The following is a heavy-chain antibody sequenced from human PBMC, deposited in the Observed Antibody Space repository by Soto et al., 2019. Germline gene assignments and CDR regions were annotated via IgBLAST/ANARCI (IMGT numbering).Heavy chain of an antibody. Sequence: SLRLTCATSGFNLGYFSVRWLRQAPGRGLEWVGFIRSKDYGGTTEYAASVKGRFAISRDDSTGIAYLQMNSLKIEDTAVYYCTRQIPYFDSWGQGTLVTVSS. CDR2: IRSKDYGGTT. J-gene: IGHJ4*02. V-gene: IGHV3-49*02. CDR3: TRQIPYFDS. CDR1: GFNLGYFS.